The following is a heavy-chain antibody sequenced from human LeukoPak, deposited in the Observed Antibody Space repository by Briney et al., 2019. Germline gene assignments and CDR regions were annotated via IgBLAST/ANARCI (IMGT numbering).Heavy chain of an antibody. J-gene: IGHJ4*02. CDR2: INPNSGGT. V-gene: IGHV1-2*02. CDR3: ARDSVTVTTPQIDH. D-gene: IGHD4-17*01. Sequence: ASVKVSCKASGYTFTSYYMHWVRQAPGQGLEWMGWINPNSGGTNYAQKFQGRVTMTRDTSISTAYMELSRLRFDDTAVYYCARDSVTVTTPQIDHWGQGTLVTVSS. CDR1: GYTFTSYY.